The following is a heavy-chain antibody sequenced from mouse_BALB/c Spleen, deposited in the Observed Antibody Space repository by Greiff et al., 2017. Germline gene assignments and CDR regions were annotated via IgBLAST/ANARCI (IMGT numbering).Heavy chain of an antibody. J-gene: IGHJ2*01. D-gene: IGHD2-14*01. V-gene: IGHV3-6*02. CDR3: ARKDYRYDGFDY. Sequence: VQLQQSGPGLVKPSQSLSLTCSVTGYSITSGYYWNWIRQFPGNKLEWMGYISYDGSNNYNPSLKNRISITRDTSKNQFFLKLNSVTTEDTATYYCARKDYRYDGFDYWGQGTTLTVSS. CDR2: ISYDGSN. CDR1: GYSITSGYY.